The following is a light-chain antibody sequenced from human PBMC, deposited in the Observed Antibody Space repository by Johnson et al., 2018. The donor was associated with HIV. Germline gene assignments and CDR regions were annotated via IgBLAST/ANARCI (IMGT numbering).Light chain of an antibody. V-gene: IGLV1-51*02. CDR1: SSNIGKNY. Sequence: QSVLTQPPSVSAAPGQMVSISCSGSSSNIGKNYVSWYQQFPGTAPKLLIHENKKRPSGIPDRFSGSKSGTSDTLDITGLQTGDEADYYCGTWDSSLGAWVFGTGTNVTVL. CDR2: ENK. J-gene: IGLJ1*01. CDR3: GTWDSSLGAWV.